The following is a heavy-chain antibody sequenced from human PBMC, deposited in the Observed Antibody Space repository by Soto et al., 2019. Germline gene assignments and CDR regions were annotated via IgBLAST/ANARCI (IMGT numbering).Heavy chain of an antibody. J-gene: IGHJ6*02. CDR2: ISGSGGST. Sequence: QLLESGGGLVQPGGSLRLSCAASGFTFSIYSMNWVRQAPGKGLEWVALISGSGGSTHYADSVEGRFTISIDNSKNTLYLEMDSLRAEDTAVYYCAKVVKYDVLTGYYKGPDYYGMDVWGQGTTVTVSS. V-gene: IGHV3-23*01. D-gene: IGHD3-9*01. CDR1: GFTFSIYS. CDR3: AKVVKYDVLTGYYKGPDYYGMDV.